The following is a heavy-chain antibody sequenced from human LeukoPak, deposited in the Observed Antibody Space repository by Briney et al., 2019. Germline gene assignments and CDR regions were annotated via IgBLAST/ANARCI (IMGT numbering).Heavy chain of an antibody. Sequence: GGSLRLSCAVSGFTISSYAMSWVRQAPGKGLEWVSVIYSGGSTYYADSVKGRFTISRDNSKNTLYLQMNSLRAEDTAVYYCARDPTIVVVPAAEGWFDPWGQGTLVTVSS. CDR1: GFTISSYA. CDR3: ARDPTIVVVPAAEGWFDP. CDR2: IYSGGST. D-gene: IGHD2-2*01. V-gene: IGHV3-66*01. J-gene: IGHJ5*02.